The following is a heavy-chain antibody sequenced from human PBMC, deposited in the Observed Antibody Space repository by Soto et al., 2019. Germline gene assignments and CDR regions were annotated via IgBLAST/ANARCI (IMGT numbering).Heavy chain of an antibody. V-gene: IGHV1-2*04. J-gene: IGHJ3*02. CDR1: GYTFTGYY. CDR3: ALGYCISTSCYLAAFDI. Sequence: ASVKVSCKASGYTFTGYYMHWVRQAPGHGLEWMGWINPNSGGTNYAQKFQGWVTMTRDTSISTAYMELSRLRSDDTAVYYCALGYCISTSCYLAAFDIWGQGTMVT. CDR2: INPNSGGT. D-gene: IGHD2-2*01.